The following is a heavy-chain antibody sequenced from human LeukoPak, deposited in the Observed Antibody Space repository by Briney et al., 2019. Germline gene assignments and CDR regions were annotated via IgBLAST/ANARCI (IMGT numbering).Heavy chain of an antibody. CDR3: ARVEMATIKAAFDI. D-gene: IGHD5-24*01. CDR2: ISYDGSNK. J-gene: IGHJ3*02. V-gene: IGHV3-30*04. Sequence: GGSLRLSCAASGFTFSSYAMHWVRQAPGKGLEWVAVISYDGSNKYYADSVKGRFTISRDNSKNTLYLQMNSLRAEDTAVYYCARVEMATIKAAFDIWGQGTMVTVSS. CDR1: GFTFSSYA.